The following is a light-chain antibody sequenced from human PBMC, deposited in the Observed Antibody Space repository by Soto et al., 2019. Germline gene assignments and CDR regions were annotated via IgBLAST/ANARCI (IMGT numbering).Light chain of an antibody. CDR3: ATWDDSLNGPV. J-gene: IGLJ7*01. Sequence: QSVLTQPPSVSGAPGQRVTISCTGTSSNLGAGYDVHWYQQLPGAAPKLVIFGNRNRPSGVPERFSGSKSGTSASLAITGLQAEDEADYYCATWDDSLNGPVFGGGTQLTVL. V-gene: IGLV1-40*01. CDR2: GNR. CDR1: SSNLGAGYD.